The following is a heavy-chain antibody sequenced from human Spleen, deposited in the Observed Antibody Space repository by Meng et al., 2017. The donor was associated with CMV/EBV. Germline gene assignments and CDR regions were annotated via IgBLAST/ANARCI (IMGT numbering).Heavy chain of an antibody. J-gene: IGHJ4*02. CDR1: GFTFSSYA. Sequence: GGSLRLSCAASGFTFSSYAMSWVRQAPGKGLEWVSAISGSGGSIYYTDSVKGRFTLSRDNSKNTLYLQMNSLRAEDTAVYYCTKGGNGGSRHHFDYWGQGTLVTVSS. D-gene: IGHD2-15*01. V-gene: IGHV3-23*01. CDR2: ISGSGGSI. CDR3: TKGGNGGSRHHFDY.